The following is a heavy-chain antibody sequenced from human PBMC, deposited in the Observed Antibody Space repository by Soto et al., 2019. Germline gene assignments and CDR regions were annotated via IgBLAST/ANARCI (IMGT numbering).Heavy chain of an antibody. Sequence: VQLQESGPGLVKPSQTLSLTCTVSIGSISSADYYWSWIRQPPGKGLEWIGYIYYTGSAYYNPSLPSRVTMSVDTSKNQFSLKVTSVTAADTAVYYCASGGSSNWFDPWGQGNLVTVSS. J-gene: IGHJ5*02. CDR3: ASGGSSNWFDP. V-gene: IGHV4-30-4*01. CDR2: IYYTGSA. CDR1: IGSISSADYY. D-gene: IGHD1-26*01.